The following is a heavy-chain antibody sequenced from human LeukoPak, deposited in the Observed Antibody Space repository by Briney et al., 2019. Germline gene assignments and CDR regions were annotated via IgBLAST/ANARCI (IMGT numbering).Heavy chain of an antibody. D-gene: IGHD5-12*01. CDR3: ARDDYRNAFDI. Sequence: KTSQTLSLTCAVSGGSISSGGYSWSWIRQPPGKGLEWIVYIYHSGSTYYNPSLKSRITISVYRSKNQFSLKLSSVTAADTAVYYCARDDYRNAFDIWGQGTMVTVSS. V-gene: IGHV4-30-2*01. CDR1: GGSISSGGYS. CDR2: IYHSGST. J-gene: IGHJ3*02.